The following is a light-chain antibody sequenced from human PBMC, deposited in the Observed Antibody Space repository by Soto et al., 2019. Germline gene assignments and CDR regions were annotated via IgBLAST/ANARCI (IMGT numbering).Light chain of an antibody. J-gene: IGKJ5*01. CDR1: QGVDSKH. CDR3: QQYGNSPGIS. CDR2: AAS. Sequence: EIALTQSPGTLSLSPGEGATLSCRASQGVDSKHLAWYQQKPGQAPRLLIYAASSRATGIPDRFSGSGSGTDFTLSISRLETEDFALYYCQQYGNSPGISFGQGTRLEIK. V-gene: IGKV3-20*01.